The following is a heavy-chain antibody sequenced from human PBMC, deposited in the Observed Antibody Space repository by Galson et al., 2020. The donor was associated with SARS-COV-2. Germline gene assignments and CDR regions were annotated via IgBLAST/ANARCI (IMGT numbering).Heavy chain of an antibody. V-gene: IGHV3-30-3*01. Sequence: GESLKISCAASGFTFSSYAMHWVRQAPGKGLEWVAVISYDGSNKYYADSVKGRFTISRDNSKNTLYLQMNSLRAEDTAVYYCAREGATPIQRWLERWFDRWGQGTLVTVSS. CDR1: GFTFSSYA. J-gene: IGHJ5*02. D-gene: IGHD5-18*01. CDR2: ISYDGSNK. CDR3: AREGATPIQRWLERWFDR.